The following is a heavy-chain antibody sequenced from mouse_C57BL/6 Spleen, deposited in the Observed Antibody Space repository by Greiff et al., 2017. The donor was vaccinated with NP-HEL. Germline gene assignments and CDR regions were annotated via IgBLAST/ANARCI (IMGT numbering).Heavy chain of an antibody. Sequence: VQLQQSGAELVRPGTSVKVSCKASGYAFTNYLIEWVKQRPGQGLEWIGVINPGSGGTNYNEKFKGKATLTADKSSSTAYMQLSSLTSEDSAVYCCARMESLYAMDYWGQGTSVTVSS. V-gene: IGHV1-54*01. CDR3: ARMESLYAMDY. J-gene: IGHJ4*01. CDR1: GYAFTNYL. CDR2: INPGSGGT.